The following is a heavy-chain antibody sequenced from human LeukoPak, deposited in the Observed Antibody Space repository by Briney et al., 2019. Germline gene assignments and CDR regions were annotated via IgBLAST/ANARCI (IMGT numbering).Heavy chain of an antibody. CDR3: ARDALWWSTPPRGYFDY. CDR1: GGSISSSSYY. J-gene: IGHJ4*02. CDR2: IYYSGST. Sequence: PSETLSLTCTVSGGSISSSSYYWGWIRQPPGKGLEWIVSIYYSGSTYYNPSLKSRVTISVDTSKNRFSLKLSSVTAADTAVYYCARDALWWSTPPRGYFDYWGQGTLVTVSS. V-gene: IGHV4-39*07. D-gene: IGHD2-21*01.